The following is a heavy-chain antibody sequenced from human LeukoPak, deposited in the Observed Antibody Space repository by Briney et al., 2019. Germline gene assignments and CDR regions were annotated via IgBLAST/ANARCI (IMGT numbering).Heavy chain of an antibody. Sequence: PGGSLRLSCAASGFTASSNYMSWVRQAPGKGLEWVSAISGSGGSTYYADSVKGRFTISRDNSKNTLYLQMNSLRAEDTAVYYCAKSLIKGVAVISYDYWGQGTLVTVSS. CDR2: ISGSGGST. D-gene: IGHD2-15*01. J-gene: IGHJ4*02. CDR1: GFTASSNY. V-gene: IGHV3-23*01. CDR3: AKSLIKGVAVISYDY.